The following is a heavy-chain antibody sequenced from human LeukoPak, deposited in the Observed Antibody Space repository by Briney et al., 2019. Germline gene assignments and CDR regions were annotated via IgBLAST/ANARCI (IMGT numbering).Heavy chain of an antibody. V-gene: IGHV1-2*02. CDR1: GYTFTGYY. CDR2: INPDSGGT. J-gene: IGHJ4*02. Sequence: SVKVSCKASGYTFTGYYIFWVRQAPGQGLEWMGWINPDSGGTNYAQKFQGGVTMTRDTSISTAYMELSRLTSDDTAVFYCARGHHYFVSGSYYNFWGQGTLVTVSS. D-gene: IGHD3-10*01. CDR3: ARGHHYFVSGSYYNF.